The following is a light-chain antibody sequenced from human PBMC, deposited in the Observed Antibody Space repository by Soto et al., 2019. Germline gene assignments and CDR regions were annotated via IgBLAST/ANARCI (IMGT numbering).Light chain of an antibody. CDR3: QQYDNTPWT. V-gene: IGKV4-1*01. J-gene: IGKJ1*01. CDR1: QSVLYSSNTKNY. Sequence: DIVMTQSPDSLAVSLGERATINCKSSQSVLYSSNTKNYLAWFQQKPGQPPKLLIYWASTRESGVPDRFSGSGYGTDFSLTISSLQAEDVAVYYCQQYDNTPWTFGQGTKVEIK. CDR2: WAS.